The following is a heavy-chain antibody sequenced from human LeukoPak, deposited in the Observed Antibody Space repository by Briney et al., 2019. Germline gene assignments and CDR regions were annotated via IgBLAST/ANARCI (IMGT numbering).Heavy chain of an antibody. CDR1: GGTFSSSA. V-gene: IGHV1-69*13. J-gene: IGHJ6*03. Sequence: ASVKVSCRASGGTFSSSAISWVRQAPGQGLEWLGGIIPIFGSSNYARNFQDRVTITADESTSTAYMELSSLRSDDTAVYYCARYRPGWYDYYYYYMDVWGKGTTVTISS. CDR2: IIPIFGSS. CDR3: ARYRPGWYDYYYYYMDV. D-gene: IGHD6-19*01.